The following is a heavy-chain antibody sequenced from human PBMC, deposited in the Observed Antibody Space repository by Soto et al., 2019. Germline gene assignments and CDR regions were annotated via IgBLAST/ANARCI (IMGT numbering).Heavy chain of an antibody. CDR2: IDPSDSYT. D-gene: IGHD6-19*01. Sequence: GESLKISCKGSGYGFTSYWISWVRQMPGKGLEWMGRIDPSDSYTNYSPSFQGHVTISADKSISTAYLQWSSLKASDTAMYYCARQTIAVAGTVNYYYYYGMDVWGQGTTVTVSS. J-gene: IGHJ6*02. V-gene: IGHV5-10-1*01. CDR3: ARQTIAVAGTVNYYYYYGMDV. CDR1: GYGFTSYW.